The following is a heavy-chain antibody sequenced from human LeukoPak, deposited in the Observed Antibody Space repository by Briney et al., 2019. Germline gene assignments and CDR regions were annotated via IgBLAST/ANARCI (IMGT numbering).Heavy chain of an antibody. CDR3: ARGSRQDTYGRELDS. CDR2: ISGYSANT. V-gene: IGHV1-18*01. CDR1: GYTFTIYG. J-gene: IGHJ4*02. D-gene: IGHD5-18*01. Sequence: GASVKVSCKTSGYTFTIYGINWVRQAPGQGLEWMGWISGYSANTDYVPRLQGRVTMTTDTSTSTAYMELRSLRSDDTAVYYCARGSRQDTYGRELDSWGQGTLVTVSS.